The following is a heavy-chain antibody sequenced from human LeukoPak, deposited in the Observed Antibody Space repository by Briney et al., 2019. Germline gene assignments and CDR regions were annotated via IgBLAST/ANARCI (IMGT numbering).Heavy chain of an antibody. CDR2: LYHGDSET. Sequence: GESLKISCKDSGYSFTYYWIGWVRQMPGKGLEWMGLLYHGDSETSYSLSFQGQVPIPADKSFSHTYLQSTNLKPSDTALYYCARHLRATPFNYWGQGTLVTVSS. CDR1: GYSFTYYW. J-gene: IGHJ4*02. CDR3: ARHLRATPFNY. V-gene: IGHV5-51*01. D-gene: IGHD5-12*01.